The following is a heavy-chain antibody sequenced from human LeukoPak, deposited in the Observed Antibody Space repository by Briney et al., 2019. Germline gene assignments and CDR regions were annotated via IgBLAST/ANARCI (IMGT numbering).Heavy chain of an antibody. CDR3: ARDGFWGVATAGYFDY. J-gene: IGHJ4*02. CDR1: GLTFSSYA. D-gene: IGHD5-12*01. Sequence: PGGSLRLSCAASGLTFSSYAMHWVRQAPGKGLEWVAVISYDGSNKYYADSVKGRFTISRDNSKNTLYLQMNSLRAEDTAVYYCARDGFWGVATAGYFDYWGQGTLVTVSS. V-gene: IGHV3-30*04. CDR2: ISYDGSNK.